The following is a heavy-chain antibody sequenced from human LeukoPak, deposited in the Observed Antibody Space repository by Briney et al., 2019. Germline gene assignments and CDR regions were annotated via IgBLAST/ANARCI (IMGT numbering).Heavy chain of an antibody. CDR1: GFSFSNFG. Sequence: GRSLRLSCAASGFSFSNFGMHWVRQAPGKGLEWVAIISHDGSLKYLLDSVKGRFTISRDNSKNTLYLQMDSLRADDTAVYYCAKKNSYGSGAGDPLDVWGHGTLVTVSS. D-gene: IGHD3-10*01. CDR2: ISHDGSLK. V-gene: IGHV3-30*18. J-gene: IGHJ3*01. CDR3: AKKNSYGSGAGDPLDV.